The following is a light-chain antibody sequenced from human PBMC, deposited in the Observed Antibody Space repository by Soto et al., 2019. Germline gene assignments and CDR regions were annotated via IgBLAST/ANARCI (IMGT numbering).Light chain of an antibody. Sequence: ALTQPAAVCGSPGQSTTISSTGTSGDVGGYNYVSWYQQHPGKAPELMIYEVSNRPSGVSNRFSGSKSGNTASLTISGLQAEDEADYYCSSYTSSSTLVFGTGTKVTVL. CDR3: SSYTSSSTLV. V-gene: IGLV2-14*01. CDR1: SGDVGGYNY. J-gene: IGLJ1*01. CDR2: EVS.